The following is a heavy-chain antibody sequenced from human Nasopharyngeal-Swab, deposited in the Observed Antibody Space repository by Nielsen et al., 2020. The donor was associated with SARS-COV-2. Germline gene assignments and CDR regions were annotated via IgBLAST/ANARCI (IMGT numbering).Heavy chain of an antibody. V-gene: IGHV4-59*01. J-gene: IGHJ4*02. CDR3: ARDSSGWHY. Sequence: GSLRPSCTVSGGSIKSYYWSWVRQPPGKGLEWIGNFFYSGTPNYNPSLKSRVTISVDAPRNQFSLRLNSVTSADTAMYYCARDSSGWHYWGQGTLVTVSS. D-gene: IGHD6-19*01. CDR2: FFYSGTP. CDR1: GGSIKSYY.